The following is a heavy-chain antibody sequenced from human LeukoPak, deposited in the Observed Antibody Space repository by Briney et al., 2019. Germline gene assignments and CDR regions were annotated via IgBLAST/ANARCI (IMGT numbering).Heavy chain of an antibody. Sequence: GGSLRLSCAASGFTFSSYGMHWVRQAPGKGLEWLSYISNRGGTIYYADSVKGRFTISRDNAKNSLYLQMNSLRAEDTAVYYCAREPPTTVTVSGAFDIWGQGTMVTVSS. CDR3: AREPPTTVTVSGAFDI. V-gene: IGHV3-48*04. J-gene: IGHJ3*02. CDR1: GFTFSSYG. D-gene: IGHD4-17*01. CDR2: ISNRGGTI.